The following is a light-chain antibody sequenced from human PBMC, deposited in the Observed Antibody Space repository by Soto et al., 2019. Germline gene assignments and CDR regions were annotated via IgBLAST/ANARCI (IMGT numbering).Light chain of an antibody. CDR3: QQYHSSWT. Sequence: EIVLTQSPGTLSLSPGERATLSCRAGQSVSSTYLAWYQQKPGQAPRLLIYGASSRATGIPDRFSGSGSGTDFTLTISRLEPEDFAVYYCQQYHSSWTFGQGTKVDIK. CDR2: GAS. J-gene: IGKJ1*01. CDR1: QSVSSTY. V-gene: IGKV3-20*01.